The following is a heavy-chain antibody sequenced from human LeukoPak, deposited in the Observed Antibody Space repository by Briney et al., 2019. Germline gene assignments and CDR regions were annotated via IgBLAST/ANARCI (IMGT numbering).Heavy chain of an antibody. D-gene: IGHD3-9*01. CDR1: GFTFSDYY. V-gene: IGHV3-11*01. CDR2: ISSSGSTI. CDR3: AKDLTVDGAWDIDY. Sequence: PGGSLRLSCAASGFTFSDYYMSWIRQAPGKGLEWVSYISSSGSTIYYADSVKGRFTISRDNAKNSLYLQMNSLRAEDTAVYYCAKDLTVDGAWDIDYWGQGTMITVSS. J-gene: IGHJ4*02.